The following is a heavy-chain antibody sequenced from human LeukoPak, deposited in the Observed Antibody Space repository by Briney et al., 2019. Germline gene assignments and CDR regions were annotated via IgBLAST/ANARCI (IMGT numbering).Heavy chain of an antibody. CDR2: IYSGGST. V-gene: IGHV3-66*01. J-gene: IGHJ3*02. CDR3: ARDRRYYGSGTPRWAFDI. D-gene: IGHD3-10*01. CDR1: GFTVSSNY. Sequence: TGGSLRLSCAASGFTVSSNYMSWVRQAPGKGLEWVSVIYSGGSTYYADSVKGRFTISRDNSKNTLYLQMNSLRAEDTAVYYCARDRRYYGSGTPRWAFDIWGQGTMVTVSS.